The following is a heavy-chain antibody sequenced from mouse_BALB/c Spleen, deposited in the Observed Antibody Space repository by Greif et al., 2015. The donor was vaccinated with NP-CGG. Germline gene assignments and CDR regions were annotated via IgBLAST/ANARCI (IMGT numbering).Heavy chain of an antibody. CDR1: GFNIKDTY. D-gene: IGHD3-1*01. V-gene: IGHV14-3*02. Sequence: DVKLQESGAELVKPGASVMLSCTASGFNIKDTYMHWVKQRPEQGLEWIGRIDPANGNTKYDPKFQGKATITADTSSNTAYLQLSSLTSEDTAVYYCARARPYYAMDYWGQGTSVTVSS. J-gene: IGHJ4*01. CDR3: ARARPYYAMDY. CDR2: IDPANGNT.